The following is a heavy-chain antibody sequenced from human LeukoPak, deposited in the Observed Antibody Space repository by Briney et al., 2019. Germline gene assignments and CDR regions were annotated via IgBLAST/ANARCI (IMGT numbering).Heavy chain of an antibody. CDR2: ISSSSSYI. CDR3: ARGGSGYGYDFDY. CDR1: GFTFSSYS. Sequence: GGSLRLSCAASGFTFSSYSMTWVRQAPGKGLEWVSSISSSSSYIYYADSVKGRFTISRDNAKNSLYLQMNSLRAEDTAVYYCARGGSGYGYDFDYWGQGTLVTVSS. J-gene: IGHJ4*02. V-gene: IGHV3-21*01. D-gene: IGHD5-18*01.